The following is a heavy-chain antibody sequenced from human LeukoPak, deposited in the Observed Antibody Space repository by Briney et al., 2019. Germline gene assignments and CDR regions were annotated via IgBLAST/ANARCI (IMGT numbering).Heavy chain of an antibody. Sequence: ASVKVSCKASGYTFTSYGISWVRQAPGQGLEWMGWISAYNGNTNYAQKLQGRVTMTTDTSTSTAYMELRSLRSDDTAVYYCARAACCTNGVCSAYYYYGMDVWGQGTTVTVSS. CDR1: GYTFTSYG. D-gene: IGHD2-8*01. J-gene: IGHJ6*02. CDR3: ARAACCTNGVCSAYYYYGMDV. CDR2: ISAYNGNT. V-gene: IGHV1-18*01.